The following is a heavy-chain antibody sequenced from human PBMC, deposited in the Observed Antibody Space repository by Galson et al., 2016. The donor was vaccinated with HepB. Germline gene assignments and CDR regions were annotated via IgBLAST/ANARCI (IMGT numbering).Heavy chain of an antibody. D-gene: IGHD5-18*01. Sequence: SETLSLTCTVSGGSISSSTYYWGWIRQPPGKGPEWIGNILYGGTTFYNPSLKSRVTISEDTSKNQFSLKVRSVTAADTAVYYCARSGRLGDSIGGIQGAFDIWGQGTMVTVSS. CDR3: ARSGRLGDSIGGIQGAFDI. V-gene: IGHV4-39*01. CDR1: GGSISSSTYY. J-gene: IGHJ3*02. CDR2: ILYGGTT.